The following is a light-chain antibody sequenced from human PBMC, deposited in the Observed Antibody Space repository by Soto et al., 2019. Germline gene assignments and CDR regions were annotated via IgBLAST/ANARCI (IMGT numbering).Light chain of an antibody. Sequence: EIVMTQSPATLSVSPGERATLACRASQSVYNNLAWYQQKPGQAPRLLIYGASTRATGIPARFSGSGAGTEFTLTISGLQSEDFAVYYCQHFGNSLWTFGQGTKVDIK. V-gene: IGKV3-15*01. CDR3: QHFGNSLWT. CDR1: QSVYNN. J-gene: IGKJ1*01. CDR2: GAS.